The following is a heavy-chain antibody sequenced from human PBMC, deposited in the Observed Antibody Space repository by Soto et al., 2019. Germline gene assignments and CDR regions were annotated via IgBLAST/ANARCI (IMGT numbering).Heavy chain of an antibody. CDR2: IYHSGST. Sequence: PSETLSLTCAVSGGSISRGAYSWSWIRQAPGKGLEWVGYIYHSGSTYYNPSLKSRVTISVDRSKNRFSLNLNSVTAADTGVYYCASSSPFHYWGPGILVTVSS. D-gene: IGHD6-6*01. V-gene: IGHV4-30-2*01. J-gene: IGHJ4*02. CDR1: GGSISRGAYS. CDR3: ASSSPFHY.